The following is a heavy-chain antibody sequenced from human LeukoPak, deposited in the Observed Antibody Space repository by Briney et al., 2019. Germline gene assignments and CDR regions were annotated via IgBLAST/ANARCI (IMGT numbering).Heavy chain of an antibody. CDR3: ASLGYCSGGSCYGRADAFDI. Sequence: GGSLRLSCAASGSIFSSYSMKWVRQAPGKGLEWVSSISSSSSYIYYADSVKGRFTISRDNAKNSLYLQMNSLRAEDTAVYYCASLGYCSGGSCYGRADAFDIWGQGTMVTVSS. CDR2: ISSSSSYI. V-gene: IGHV3-21*01. D-gene: IGHD2-15*01. J-gene: IGHJ3*02. CDR1: GSIFSSYS.